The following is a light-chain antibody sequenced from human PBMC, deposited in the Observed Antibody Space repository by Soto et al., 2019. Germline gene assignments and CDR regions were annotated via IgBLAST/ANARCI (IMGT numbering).Light chain of an antibody. CDR1: HNIERW. Sequence: IQMTQSPSTLSASVGDRVTITCRASHNIERWMAWYQQKRGRAPSLLIFDATTLHSGVPSRFSGGGSGTEFTLTINGIPPDDFATYYCQQFAKSSTFGQGTTVEIK. J-gene: IGKJ1*01. V-gene: IGKV1-5*01. CDR2: DAT. CDR3: QQFAKSST.